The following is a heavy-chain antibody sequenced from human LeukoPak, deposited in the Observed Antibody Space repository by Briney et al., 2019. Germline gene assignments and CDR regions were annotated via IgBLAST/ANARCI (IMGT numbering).Heavy chain of an antibody. CDR1: GFTFDDYA. CDR3: AKGGGSGSYYFDY. J-gene: IGHJ4*02. V-gene: IGHV3-9*01. Sequence: GGSLRLSCAASGFTFDDYAMHWVRQAPGKGLEWVSGISWNSGSIGYADSVKGRFTISRDNAKNSLYLQMNSLRAEDTALYYCAKGGGSGSYYFDYWGQGTLVTVSS. D-gene: IGHD1-26*01. CDR2: ISWNSGSI.